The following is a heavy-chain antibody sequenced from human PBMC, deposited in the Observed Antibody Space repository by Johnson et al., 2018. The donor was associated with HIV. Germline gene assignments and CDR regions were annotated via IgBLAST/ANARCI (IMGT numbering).Heavy chain of an antibody. CDR1: GFTFSSYW. Sequence: MLLVESGGGLVQPGGSLRLSCAASGFTFSSYWMSWVRQAPGQGLEWVANINQDGSAKYYVDSVKGRITSSRDNSKNTLYLQMGSLRAEDMAVYYCARPRTTVTQVDAFDIWGQGTMVTVSS. CDR3: ARPRTTVTQVDAFDI. D-gene: IGHD4-17*01. J-gene: IGHJ3*02. V-gene: IGHV3-7*02. CDR2: INQDGSAK.